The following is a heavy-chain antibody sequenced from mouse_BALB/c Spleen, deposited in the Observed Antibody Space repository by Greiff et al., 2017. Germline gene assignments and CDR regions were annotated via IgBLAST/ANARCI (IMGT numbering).Heavy chain of an antibody. D-gene: IGHD2-3*01. J-gene: IGHJ1*01. CDR3: VRDGYYGGWYFDV. Sequence: QVQLQQSGAELVRPGVSVKISCKGSGYTFTDYAMHWVKQSHAKSLEWIGVISTYYGDASYNQKFKGKATMTVDKSSSTAYMELARLTSEDSAIYYCVRDGYYGGWYFDVWGAGTTVTVSS. V-gene: IGHV1S137*01. CDR1: GYTFTDYA. CDR2: ISTYYGDA.